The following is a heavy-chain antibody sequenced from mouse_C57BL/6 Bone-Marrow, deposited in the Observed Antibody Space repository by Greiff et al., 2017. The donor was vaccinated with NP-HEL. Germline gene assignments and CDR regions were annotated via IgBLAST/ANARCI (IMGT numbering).Heavy chain of an antibody. CDR2: RRNKANDYTT. D-gene: IGHD1-1*01. CDR1: GFTFSDFY. Sequence: EVMLVESGGGLVQSGRSLRLSCATSGFTFSDFYMEWVRQAPGKGLEWIAARRNKANDYTTEYSASVKGRFIVSRDTSQSILYLQMNALRAEDTAIYYCARDGTTVPSMDYWGQGTSVTVSS. CDR3: ARDGTTVPSMDY. J-gene: IGHJ4*01. V-gene: IGHV7-1*01.